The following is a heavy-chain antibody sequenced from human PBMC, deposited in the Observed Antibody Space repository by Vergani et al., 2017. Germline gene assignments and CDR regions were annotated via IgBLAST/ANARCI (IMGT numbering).Heavy chain of an antibody. CDR1: GYTFTGYY. CDR2: INPNSGGT. D-gene: IGHD2-15*01. V-gene: IGHV1-2*02. CDR3: ARGDCSGGSCYLGSGCDP. J-gene: IGHJ5*02. Sequence: QVQLVQSGAEVKKPGASVKVSCKASGYTFTGYYMHWVRQAPGQGLEWMGWINPNSGGTNYAQKFKGRVTMTRDTSISTAYMELSRLRSDDTALYYCARGDCSGGSCYLGSGCDPWGQGTLVTVSS.